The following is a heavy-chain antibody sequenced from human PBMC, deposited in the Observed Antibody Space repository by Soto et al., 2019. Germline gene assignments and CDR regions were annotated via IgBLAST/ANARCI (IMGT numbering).Heavy chain of an antibody. CDR1: VRTFSSYA. J-gene: IGHJ6*02. D-gene: IGHD1-26*01. CDR2: IIPIFGTA. CDR3: ARCYSGSYSDYYYGMDV. V-gene: IGHV1-69*13. Sequence: SVKVSCTASVRTFSSYAISWVRQAPGQGLEWMGGIIPIFGTANYAQKFQGRVTITADESTSTAYLELSSLRSEDTAVYYCARCYSGSYSDYYYGMDVWGQGTTVTVSS.